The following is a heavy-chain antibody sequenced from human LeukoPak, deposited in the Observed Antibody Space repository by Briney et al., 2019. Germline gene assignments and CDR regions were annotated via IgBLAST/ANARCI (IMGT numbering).Heavy chain of an antibody. D-gene: IGHD3-10*01. J-gene: IGHJ6*02. CDR3: ARDLWFGESLGYGMDV. Sequence: SQTLSLTCTVSGGSISSGGYYWSWIRQHPGKGLEWIGYIYYSGSTYYNPSLKSRVTISVDTSKNQFSLKLSSVTAADTAVYYCARDLWFGESLGYGMDVWGQGTTVTVSS. CDR1: GGSISSGGYY. CDR2: IYYSGST. V-gene: IGHV4-31*03.